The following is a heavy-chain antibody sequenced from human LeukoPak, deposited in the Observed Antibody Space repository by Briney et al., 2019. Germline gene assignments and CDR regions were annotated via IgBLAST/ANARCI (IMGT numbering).Heavy chain of an antibody. J-gene: IGHJ3*02. CDR2: IYYSGSI. V-gene: IGHV4-28*05. CDR3: ARTQAVAGTIDAFDI. Sequence: PSDTLSLTCAVSGYSISSSNWWGWIRQPPGKGLEWIGYIYYSGSIYYNPSLKSRVTMSVDTSKNQFSLKLNSMTAVDTAVYYCARTQAVAGTIDAFDIWGQGTMVSVSS. CDR1: GYSISSSNW. D-gene: IGHD6-19*01.